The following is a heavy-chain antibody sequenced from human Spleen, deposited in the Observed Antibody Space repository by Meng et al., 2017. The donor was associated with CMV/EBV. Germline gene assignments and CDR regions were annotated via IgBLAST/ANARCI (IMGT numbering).Heavy chain of an antibody. CDR2: IHHSGIT. D-gene: IGHD5-24*01. CDR1: GGSISSGGYY. V-gene: IGHV4-31*03. CDR3: ARRDNRVSRMDV. Sequence: SETLSLTCTVSGGSISSGGYYWSWVRQLPGKGLEWIGYIHHSGITDYNPSLKSRVFLSVDTSTNQFFPKLRSVTAADTAVYYCARRDNRVSRMDVWGQGTTVTVSS. J-gene: IGHJ6*02.